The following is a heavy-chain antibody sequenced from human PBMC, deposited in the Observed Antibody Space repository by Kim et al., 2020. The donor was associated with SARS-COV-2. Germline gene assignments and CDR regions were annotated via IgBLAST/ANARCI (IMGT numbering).Heavy chain of an antibody. J-gene: IGHJ3*02. D-gene: IGHD2-21*01. CDR3: AKDFADGAGGGIGAFDI. CDR2: ISGSGGST. Sequence: GGSLRLSCAASGFTFSSYAMSWVRQAPGKGLEWVSAISGSGGSTYYADSVKGRFTISRDNSKNTLYLQMNSLRAEDTAVYYCAKDFADGAGGGIGAFDIWGQGTMVTVSS. V-gene: IGHV3-23*01. CDR1: GFTFSSYA.